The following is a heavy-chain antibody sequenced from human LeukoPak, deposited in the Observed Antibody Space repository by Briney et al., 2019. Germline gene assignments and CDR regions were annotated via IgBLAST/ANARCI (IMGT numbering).Heavy chain of an antibody. V-gene: IGHV3-11*01. J-gene: IGHJ4*02. D-gene: IGHD2-2*01. CDR3: ARDLLGYCSSTSCYLPDY. CDR1: GFTFSDYY. CDR2: ISSSGSTI. Sequence: GGSLRLSCAASGFTFSDYYMSWIRQAPGKGLEWVSYISSSGSTIYYADSVKGRFTISRDNAKNSLYLQMNSLRAEDTALYHCARDLLGYCSSTSCYLPDYWGQGTLVTVSS.